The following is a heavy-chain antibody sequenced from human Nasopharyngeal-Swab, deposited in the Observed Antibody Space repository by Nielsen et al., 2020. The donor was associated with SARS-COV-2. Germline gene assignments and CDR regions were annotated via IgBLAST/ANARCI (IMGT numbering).Heavy chain of an antibody. CDR2: IWYDGSNK. V-gene: IGHV3-33*01. J-gene: IGHJ3*02. D-gene: IGHD3-22*01. CDR3: ARSGPYYYDSSGYRHGGAFDI. Sequence: WIRQPPGKGPEWVAVIWYDGSNKYYADSVKGRFTISRDNSKNTLYLQMNSLRAEDTAVYYCARSGPYYYDSSGYRHGGAFDIWGQGTMVTVSS.